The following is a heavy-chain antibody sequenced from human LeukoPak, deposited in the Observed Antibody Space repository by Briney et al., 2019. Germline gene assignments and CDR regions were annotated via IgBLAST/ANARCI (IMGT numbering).Heavy chain of an antibody. CDR2: ISSSSSYI. CDR1: GFTFSSYS. Sequence: GGSLRLSCAASGFTFSSYSMNWVRHAPGKGLEWVSSISSSSSYIYYADSVKGRFTISRDNAKSSLYLQMNSLRAEDTAVYYCARDWFPTDIAVAGTGVQFDYWGQGTLVTVSS. D-gene: IGHD6-19*01. J-gene: IGHJ4*02. CDR3: ARDWFPTDIAVAGTGVQFDY. V-gene: IGHV3-21*01.